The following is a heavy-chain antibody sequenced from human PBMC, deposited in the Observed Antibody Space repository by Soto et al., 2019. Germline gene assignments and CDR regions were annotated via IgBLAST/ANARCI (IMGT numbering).Heavy chain of an antibody. Sequence: PGGSLRLSCAASGFPFSSYWMHWVRQAPGKGLVWVSRINSDGSSTSYADSVKGRFTISRDNAKNTLYLQMNSLRAEDTAVYYCARGVSSSPTLLDYWGQGTLVTVSS. CDR3: ARGVSSSPTLLDY. V-gene: IGHV3-74*01. CDR1: GFPFSSYW. CDR2: INSDGSST. D-gene: IGHD2-2*01. J-gene: IGHJ4*02.